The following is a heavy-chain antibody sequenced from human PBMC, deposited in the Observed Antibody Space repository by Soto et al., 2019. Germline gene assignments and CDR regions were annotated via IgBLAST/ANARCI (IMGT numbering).Heavy chain of an antibody. CDR2: IYPGDSDT. CDR3: ARKDIAGNSVDF. J-gene: IGHJ4*02. CDR1: GYSFTTHW. D-gene: IGHD6-13*01. Sequence: GESLKISCKASGYSFTTHWIGWVRQMPGKGLEWMGIIYPGDSDTRYSPSFQGQVTISADKSISTAYLQWSSLKASDSAMFYCARKDIAGNSVDFWGQGTLVTVSS. V-gene: IGHV5-51*01.